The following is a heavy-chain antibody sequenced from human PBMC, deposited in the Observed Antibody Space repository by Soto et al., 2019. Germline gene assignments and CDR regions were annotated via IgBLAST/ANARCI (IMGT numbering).Heavy chain of an antibody. Sequence: PGGSLRLSCAASGFSFSHYALHWVRQPPGTGLEWVALISYDGENQYFTDSVRGRFTISRDNSKTAVYLEMNDLRLDDTATYYCVSPHSESSNAFDLWGQGTLVTSPQ. CDR1: GFSFSHYA. J-gene: IGHJ5*02. V-gene: IGHV3-30*04. CDR3: VSPHSESSNAFDL. D-gene: IGHD3-10*01. CDR2: ISYDGENQ.